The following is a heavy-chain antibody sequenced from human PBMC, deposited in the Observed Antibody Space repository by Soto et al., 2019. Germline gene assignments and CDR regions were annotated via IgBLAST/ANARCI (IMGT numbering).Heavy chain of an antibody. CDR1: GGSISSSSYY. CDR2: IYYSGST. V-gene: IGHV4-39*01. D-gene: IGHD6-13*01. J-gene: IGHJ5*02. Sequence: LSLTCTVSGGSISSSSYYWGWIRQPPGKGLEWIGSIYYSGSTYYNPSLKSRVTISVDTSKNQFSLKPSSVTAADTAVYYCARYGGGIAAGNWFDPWGQGTLVTSPQ. CDR3: ARYGGGIAAGNWFDP.